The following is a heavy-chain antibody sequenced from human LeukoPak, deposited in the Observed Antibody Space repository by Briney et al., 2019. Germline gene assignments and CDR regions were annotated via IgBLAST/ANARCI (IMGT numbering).Heavy chain of an antibody. D-gene: IGHD1-1*01. CDR2: IKEDGSEK. CDR3: ARSTAGFDY. J-gene: IGHJ4*02. V-gene: IGHV3-7*01. CDR1: GFSFGSYW. Sequence: GGSLRLSCAASGFSFGSYWIAWVRQAPGKGLEWVANIKEDGSEKYYVDSVKGRFTISRDNAKNSLSLQMSSLRAEDTAVYYCARSTAGFDYWGQGALVTVSS.